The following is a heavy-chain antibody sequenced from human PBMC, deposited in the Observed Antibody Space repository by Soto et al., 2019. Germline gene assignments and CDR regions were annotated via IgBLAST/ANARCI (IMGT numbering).Heavy chain of an antibody. V-gene: IGHV4-30-2*01. CDR3: ARGTTSIASRLVFDY. Sequence: QLQLQESGSGLVKPSQTLSLTCAVSGGSISSGGYSWIWIRQPPGKGLEWIGYIYHSGSTYYNPSLKSRVTISVDRSNNQFSLKLSSVTAADTAVYYCARGTTSIASRLVFDYWGQGTLVTVSS. J-gene: IGHJ4*02. CDR2: IYHSGST. CDR1: GGSISSGGYS. D-gene: IGHD6-6*01.